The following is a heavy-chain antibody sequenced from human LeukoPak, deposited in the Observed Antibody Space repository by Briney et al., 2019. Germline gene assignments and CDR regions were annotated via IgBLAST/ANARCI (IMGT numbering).Heavy chain of an antibody. Sequence: ASVKVSCKASGYTFTGYYMHWVRQAPGQGLEWMGWINPNSGGTNYAQKFQGRVTMTRDTSISTAYMELSRLRSDDTAVYYCASALRYCDWLPYGSGFDYWGQGTLATVSS. CDR1: GYTFTGYY. CDR2: INPNSGGT. CDR3: ASALRYCDWLPYGSGFDY. J-gene: IGHJ4*02. D-gene: IGHD3-9*01. V-gene: IGHV1-2*02.